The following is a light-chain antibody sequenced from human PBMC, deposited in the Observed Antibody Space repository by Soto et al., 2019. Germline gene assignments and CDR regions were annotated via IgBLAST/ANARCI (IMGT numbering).Light chain of an antibody. CDR1: QSVSSN. CDR3: QQYSNWPPFT. V-gene: IGKV3-15*01. CDR2: DTS. J-gene: IGKJ5*01. Sequence: EVVMTQSPATLSVSPGERAILSCRASQSVSSNLAWYQQKVGQAPRLLIYDTSTRATGIPARFSGSGSGTEFTLTISSLQSADSAVYYCQQYSNWPPFTFGQGTRLEIK.